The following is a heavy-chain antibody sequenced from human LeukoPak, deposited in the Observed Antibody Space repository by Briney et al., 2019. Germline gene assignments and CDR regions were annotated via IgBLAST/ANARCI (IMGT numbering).Heavy chain of an antibody. D-gene: IGHD2/OR15-2a*01. CDR2: IKEDGSEK. CDR1: GFTFSTYW. J-gene: IGHJ4*02. V-gene: IGHV3-7*01. Sequence: GGSLRLSCAASGFTFSTYWMSWVRQAPGKGLECVANIKEDGSEKYYVDSVKGRFTISRDDAKNSLYLQMNSLRAEDTALYYCARLNRGYCYGTTCYMEPGAGHWGQGTLVTVSS. CDR3: ARLNRGYCYGTTCYMEPGAGH.